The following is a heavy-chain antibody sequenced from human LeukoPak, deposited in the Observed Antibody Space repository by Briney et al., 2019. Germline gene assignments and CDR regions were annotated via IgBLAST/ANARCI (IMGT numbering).Heavy chain of an antibody. CDR3: ARDRGLFFDC. CDR2: IISDGSST. CDR1: GFSFNSYW. Sequence: GGSLRLSCAVSGFSFNSYWMHWVRQAPGKGLVWVSRIISDGSSTSYADSVKGRFTISRDNAKSTLYLQMNSLRAEDTAVYYCARDRGLFFDCWGQGTLVTVSS. J-gene: IGHJ4*02. D-gene: IGHD3/OR15-3a*01. V-gene: IGHV3-74*01.